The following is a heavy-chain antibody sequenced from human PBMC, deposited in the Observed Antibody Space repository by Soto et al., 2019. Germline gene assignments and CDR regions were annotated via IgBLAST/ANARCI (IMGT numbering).Heavy chain of an antibody. Sequence: GGSLRLSCGASGFSVKRYWMHWVRQAPGKGLVWLSRFGGDENYTDYADSVRGRFTISRDIAKNTIYLQMNSLRAEDTAVYYCGKGKELGVVRYGLDAWGQGTTVTVS. CDR1: GFSVKRYW. D-gene: IGHD3-3*01. V-gene: IGHV3-74*01. CDR2: FGGDENYT. CDR3: GKGKELGVVRYGLDA. J-gene: IGHJ6*02.